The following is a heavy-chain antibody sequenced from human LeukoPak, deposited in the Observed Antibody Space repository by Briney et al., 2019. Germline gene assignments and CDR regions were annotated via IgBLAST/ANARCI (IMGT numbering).Heavy chain of an antibody. Sequence: ASVKVSCKASGFIFTTYYIHWVRQAPGQGLEWMGMINPSGGSTNYAQNYQGRVTMTRDTSTSTVYMELSSLKSEDTAVYYCARVGGYKFGQLGFDHWGQGTLVTVYS. CDR1: GFIFTTYY. CDR3: ARVGGYKFGQLGFDH. V-gene: IGHV1-46*01. J-gene: IGHJ4*02. CDR2: INPSGGST. D-gene: IGHD1-1*01.